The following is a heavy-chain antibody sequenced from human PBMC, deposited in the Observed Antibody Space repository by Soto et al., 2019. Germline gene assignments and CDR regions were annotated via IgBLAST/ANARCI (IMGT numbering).Heavy chain of an antibody. V-gene: IGHV4-39*01. CDR1: GGSISSSSYY. J-gene: IGHJ6*02. CDR3: AGGDYYHSSGYYFYYYTMDV. Sequence: QLHLQESGPGLVKPSETLSLTCTVSGGSISSSSYYWGWIRQPPGKGLEWIGNVYYGGSTYYNPSLKSRVTISVETSNSQFSLKLSSVTAADTAVYYCAGGDYYHSSGYYFYYYTMDVWCQGTTVTVSS. CDR2: VYYGGST. D-gene: IGHD3-22*01.